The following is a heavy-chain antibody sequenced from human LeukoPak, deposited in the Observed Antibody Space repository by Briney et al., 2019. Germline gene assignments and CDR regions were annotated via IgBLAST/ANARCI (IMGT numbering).Heavy chain of an antibody. CDR3: ARDPTGSIDY. J-gene: IGHJ4*02. Sequence: PGGSLRLSCAASGFTFSSYSMNWVRQAPGKGLEWVSYISSTSSYTNYAGSVKGRFTISRDNAKNSLYLQMNSLRAEDTAVYYCARDPTGSIDYWGQGVLVTVSS. CDR1: GFTFSSYS. D-gene: IGHD3-9*01. CDR2: ISSTSSYT. V-gene: IGHV3-21*05.